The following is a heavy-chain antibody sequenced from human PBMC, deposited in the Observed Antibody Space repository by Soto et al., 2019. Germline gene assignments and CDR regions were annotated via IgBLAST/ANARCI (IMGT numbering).Heavy chain of an antibody. Sequence: SDTLALGCASCGGSVWGSEWSGIRQPPGKGLEWIGEINHSGSTNYNPSLKSRVTISVDTSKNQFSLKLSSVTAADSVVSYCARPSSYSYGMGISAQRPT. CDR1: GGSVWGSE. CDR2: INHSGST. V-gene: IGHV4-34*01. J-gene: IGHJ6*02. CDR3: ARPSSYSYGMGI. D-gene: IGHD2-2*01.